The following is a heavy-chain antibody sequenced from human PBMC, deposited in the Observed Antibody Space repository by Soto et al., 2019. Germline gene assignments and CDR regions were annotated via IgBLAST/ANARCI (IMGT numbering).Heavy chain of an antibody. CDR1: GFTFSSHV. CDR2: ISTGGGST. CDR3: ARSRAIIASAGSFDY. J-gene: IGHJ4*02. V-gene: IGHV3-23*01. D-gene: IGHD6-25*01. Sequence: EVQLLKSGGGLVQPGGSLRLSCAASGFTFSSHVMSWVSQAPGKGLEWVSGISTGGGSTDYADSVKGRFTISRDNSKNTLHLQMKSLRAEDTAVYYCARSRAIIASAGSFDYWGQGTLVTVSS.